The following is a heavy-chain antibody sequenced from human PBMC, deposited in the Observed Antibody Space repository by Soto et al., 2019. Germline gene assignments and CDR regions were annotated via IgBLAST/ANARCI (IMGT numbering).Heavy chain of an antibody. J-gene: IGHJ6*02. Sequence: SQIHSLPCVICGHRVSRNGACWNWIRQSPSRGLEWLGRSYYRSKWFLDYAASVQSQMTINQDTSRNQFSLQLNSVTPADTAVYYCARVHCSGGTCLDGLDVWGQGTTVTVSS. CDR1: GHRVSRNGAC. CDR3: ARVHCSGGTCLDGLDV. CDR2: SYYRSKWFL. D-gene: IGHD2-15*01. V-gene: IGHV6-1*01.